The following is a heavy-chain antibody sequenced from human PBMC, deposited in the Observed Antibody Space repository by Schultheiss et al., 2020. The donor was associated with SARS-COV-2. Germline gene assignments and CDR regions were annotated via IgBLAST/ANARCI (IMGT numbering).Heavy chain of an antibody. CDR1: GFTFSGSA. CDR2: ISYDGSNK. J-gene: IGHJ5*02. CDR3: AREGYNGFDP. Sequence: GGSLRLSCAASGFTFSGSAMHWVRQAPGKGLEWVAVISYDGSNKYYADSVKGRFTISRDNAKNSLYLQMNSLRAEDTAVYYCAREGYNGFDPWGQGTLVTVSS. V-gene: IGHV3-30-3*01.